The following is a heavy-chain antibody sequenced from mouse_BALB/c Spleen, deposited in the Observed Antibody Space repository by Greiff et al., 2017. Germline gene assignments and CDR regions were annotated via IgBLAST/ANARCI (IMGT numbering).Heavy chain of an antibody. V-gene: IGHV1-69*02. CDR3: TRRDYYGLPYYFDY. CDR2: IYPSDSYT. Sequence: QVQLQQPGAELVRPGASVKLSCKASGYTFTSYWINWVKQRPGQGLEWIGNIYPSDSYTNYNQKFKDKATLTVDKSSSTAYMQLSSPTSEDSAVYYCTRRDYYGLPYYFDYWGQGTTLTVSS. D-gene: IGHD1-2*01. CDR1: GYTFTSYW. J-gene: IGHJ2*01.